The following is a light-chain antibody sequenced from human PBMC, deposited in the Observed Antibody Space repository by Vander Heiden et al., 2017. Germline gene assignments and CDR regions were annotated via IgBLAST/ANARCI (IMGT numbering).Light chain of an antibody. J-gene: IGKJ2*01. Sequence: EVVLPHSPATLSLSPGEIATLSCRASQRVSSYLAWYQPGPGQAPRLLIYDASNRATGIPARFSGSGSGTDFTLTISSLEPEDFAVYYCQQRSNWPRTFDQGTKLEIK. V-gene: IGKV3-11*01. CDR3: QQRSNWPRT. CDR2: DAS. CDR1: QRVSSY.